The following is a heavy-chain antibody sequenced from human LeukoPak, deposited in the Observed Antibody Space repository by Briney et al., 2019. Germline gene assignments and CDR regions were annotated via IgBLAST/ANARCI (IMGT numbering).Heavy chain of an antibody. CDR2: ISYDGNTK. Sequence: GGSLRLSCEASGFTFSSFGMHWVRQAPGKGLEWVAVISYDGNTKHYADSVKGRFTISRDNSKNTLYLEMNSLRAEDTAVYYCAKGFGVVHFFDYWGQGTLVTASS. J-gene: IGHJ4*02. CDR1: GFTFSSFG. D-gene: IGHD3-3*01. V-gene: IGHV3-30*18. CDR3: AKGFGVVHFFDY.